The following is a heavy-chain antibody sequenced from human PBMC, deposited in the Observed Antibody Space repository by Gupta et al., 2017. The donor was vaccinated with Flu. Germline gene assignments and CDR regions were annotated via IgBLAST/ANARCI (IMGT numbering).Heavy chain of an antibody. V-gene: IGHV3-15*01. CDR3: TTGPLAYCGGDCSPYYFDY. CDR1: GFTFSNAW. J-gene: IGHJ4*02. CDR2: IKSKTDGGTT. D-gene: IGHD2-21*02. Sequence: EVQLVESGGGLVKPGGSLRLSCAASGFTFSNAWMSWVRQAPGKGLEWVGRIKSKTDGGTTDYAAPVKGRFTISRDDSKNTLYLQMNSLKTEDTAVYYCTTGPLAYCGGDCSPYYFDYWGQGTLVTVSS.